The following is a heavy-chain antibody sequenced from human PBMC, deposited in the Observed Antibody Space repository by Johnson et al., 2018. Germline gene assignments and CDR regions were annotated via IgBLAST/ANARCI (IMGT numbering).Heavy chain of an antibody. J-gene: IGHJ6*02. D-gene: IGHD5-18*01. CDR1: GFTLSNYG. Sequence: QVQLVQSGGGVVQPGRSLRLSCAASGFTLSNYGMHWVRQAPGKGLEWVAVIWYDGSNKYYADSVKGRFTFSRDNSKNTLYLQMNSLRAGETAVYYFARDKGYSYGENYYSYGMDVWGQGTTVTVSS. CDR3: ARDKGYSYGENYYSYGMDV. V-gene: IGHV3-33*01. CDR2: IWYDGSNK.